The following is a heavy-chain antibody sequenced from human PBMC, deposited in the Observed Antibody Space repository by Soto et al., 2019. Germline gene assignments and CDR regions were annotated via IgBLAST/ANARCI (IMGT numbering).Heavy chain of an antibody. CDR1: GFTFRSFP. D-gene: IGHD2-2*01. Sequence: EVQLLESGGGLVQPGGSLRLSGAASGFTFRSFPVSWFRQAPGKGREWFSAISGSGGSTYNADSVKGRFTISRDNSKNTLYQQMNSLRAEDTAVYYCATASDIVVVPAATIDYWGQGTLVTVSS. CDR2: ISGSGGST. CDR3: ATASDIVVVPAATIDY. V-gene: IGHV3-23*01. J-gene: IGHJ4*02.